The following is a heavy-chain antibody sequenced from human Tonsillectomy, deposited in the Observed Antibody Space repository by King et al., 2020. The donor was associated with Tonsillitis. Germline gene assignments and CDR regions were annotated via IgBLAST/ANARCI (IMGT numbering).Heavy chain of an antibody. J-gene: IGHJ3*02. Sequence: VQLVESGGGLVQPGGSLRLSCAASGFTFSSYWMHWVRQAPGKGLVWVSRIKSDGSSTSYADSVKGRVTISRDNAKNTLYLQMNSLRAEDTAVYFCTRVRTDGFDAFDIWGQGTMVTVSS. D-gene: IGHD1/OR15-1a*01. CDR2: IKSDGSST. CDR1: GFTFSSYW. V-gene: IGHV3-74*01. CDR3: TRVRTDGFDAFDI.